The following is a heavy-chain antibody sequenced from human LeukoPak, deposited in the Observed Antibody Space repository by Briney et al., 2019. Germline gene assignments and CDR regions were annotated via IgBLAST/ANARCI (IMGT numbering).Heavy chain of an antibody. CDR2: ISWNSGSI. J-gene: IGHJ4*02. V-gene: IGHV3-9*01. CDR1: GFTFSSYA. D-gene: IGHD6-19*01. Sequence: GGSLRLSCAASGFTFSSYAMSWVRQAPGKGLEWVSGISWNSGSIGYADSVKGRFTISRDNAKNSLYLQMNSLRAEDTALYYCAKDIRSGWTGAYYFDYWGQGTLVTVSS. CDR3: AKDIRSGWTGAYYFDY.